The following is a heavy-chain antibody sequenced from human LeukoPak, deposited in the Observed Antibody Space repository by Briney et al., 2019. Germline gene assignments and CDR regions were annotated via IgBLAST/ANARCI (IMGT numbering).Heavy chain of an antibody. J-gene: IGHJ4*02. CDR3: AKDGGYGSGSYYPDY. CDR2: ISGGAGGA. V-gene: IGHV3-23*01. CDR1: GFTVSSNY. Sequence: GGSPRLSCAASGFTVSSNYMSWVRQAPGKGLEWVSSISGGAGGAAYADSVKGRFTMSRDNSKNTLYLQMNSLRAEDTAVYYCAKDGGYGSGSYYPDYWGQGTLATVSS. D-gene: IGHD3-10*01.